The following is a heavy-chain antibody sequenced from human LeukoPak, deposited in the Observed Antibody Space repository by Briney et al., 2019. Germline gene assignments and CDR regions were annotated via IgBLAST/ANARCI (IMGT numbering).Heavy chain of an antibody. D-gene: IGHD3-10*01. V-gene: IGHV4-59*01. CDR3: ARDGGDTMVRGVIITGYFDY. J-gene: IGHJ4*02. CDR2: IYTSGST. CDR1: GGSISSYY. Sequence: SETLSLTCTVSGGSISSYYWSWIRQPPGKGLEWIGYIYTSGSTNYNPSLKSRVTISVDTSKNQFSLKLSSVTAADTAVYYCARDGGDTMVRGVIITGYFDYWGQGTLVTVSS.